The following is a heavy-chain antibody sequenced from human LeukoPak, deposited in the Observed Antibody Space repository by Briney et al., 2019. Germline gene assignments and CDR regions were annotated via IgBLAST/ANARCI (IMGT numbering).Heavy chain of an antibody. J-gene: IGHJ4*02. Sequence: GGSLRLSCAASEFAFSTYNMNWVRQAPGKGLEWVSYISTGSSTTYYADSVKGRFTISRDNVENSLYLQMNSLRDEDTAVYYCARVAAGYSVNYFDYWGQGTLVTVS. CDR2: ISTGSSTT. D-gene: IGHD4-23*01. CDR3: ARVAAGYSVNYFDY. CDR1: EFAFSTYN. V-gene: IGHV3-48*02.